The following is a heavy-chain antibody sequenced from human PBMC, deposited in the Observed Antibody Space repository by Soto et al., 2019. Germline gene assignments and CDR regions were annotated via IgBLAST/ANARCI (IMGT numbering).Heavy chain of an antibody. CDR1: GFTFSSYA. Sequence: QVQLVESGGGVVQPGRSLRLSCAASGFTFSSYAMHWVRQAPGKGLEWVAGISYDGSNKYYADSVKGRFTISRDNSKNTLYLQMNSLRAEDTAVYYCARAHLIYPFGVVNPAYYYGMDVWGQGTTVTVSS. J-gene: IGHJ6*02. V-gene: IGHV3-30-3*01. CDR3: ARAHLIYPFGVVNPAYYYGMDV. CDR2: ISYDGSNK. D-gene: IGHD3-3*01.